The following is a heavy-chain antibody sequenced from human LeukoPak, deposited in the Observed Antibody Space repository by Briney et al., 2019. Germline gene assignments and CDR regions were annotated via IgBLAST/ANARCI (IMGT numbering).Heavy chain of an antibody. Sequence: SETLSLTCTVSGGSISSSIYYWGWIRQPPGKGLEWIGSIYYSGSTYYNPSLKSRVTISVDTSKNQFSLKLTSVTAADTAVYYCARFNSGSYQHYFDYWGQGTLVTVSS. D-gene: IGHD1-26*01. V-gene: IGHV4-39*07. CDR3: ARFNSGSYQHYFDY. J-gene: IGHJ4*02. CDR2: IYYSGST. CDR1: GGSISSSIYY.